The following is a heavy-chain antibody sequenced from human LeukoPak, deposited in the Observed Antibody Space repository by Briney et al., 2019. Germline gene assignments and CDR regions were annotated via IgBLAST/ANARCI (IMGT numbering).Heavy chain of an antibody. CDR3: AGSGYSSGWGTL. D-gene: IGHD6-19*01. CDR2: IYYSGST. V-gene: IGHV4-39*01. Sequence: PSETLSLTCTVSGGSISSSSYYWGWIRQPPGKGLEWIGSIYYSGSTYYNPSLKSRVTISVDTSKNQFSLKLSSVTAADTAVYYCAGSGYSSGWGTLWGQGTLVTVSS. CDR1: GGSISSSSYY. J-gene: IGHJ4*02.